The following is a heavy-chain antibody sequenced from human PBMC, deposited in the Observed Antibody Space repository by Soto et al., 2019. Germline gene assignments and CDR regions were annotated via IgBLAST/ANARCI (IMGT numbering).Heavy chain of an antibody. V-gene: IGHV5-51*01. D-gene: IGHD1-26*01. CDR1: GYSFTSYW. J-gene: IGHJ6*02. Sequence: PGESLKISCKGSGYSFTSYWIGWVRQMPGKGLEWMGIIYPGDSDTRYSPSFQGQVTISADKSISTAYLQWSSLKASDTAMYYCARHGVVGATWYYYGMDVWGQGTTVTVSS. CDR3: ARHGVVGATWYYYGMDV. CDR2: IYPGDSDT.